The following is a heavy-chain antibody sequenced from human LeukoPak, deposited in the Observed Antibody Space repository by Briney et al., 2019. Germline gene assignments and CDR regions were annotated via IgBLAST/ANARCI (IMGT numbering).Heavy chain of an antibody. CDR2: IYHSGST. CDR1: GGSISSNDW. V-gene: IGHV4-4*02. CDR3: ARWVTATSGWFDP. J-gene: IGHJ5*02. D-gene: IGHD2-21*02. Sequence: SGALSLTCAVSGGSISSNDWWTWVRQPPGKGLEWIGEIYHSGSTNYNPSLKSRITISVDRSKNQFSLNLSSVTAADTAVYYCARWVTATSGWFDPWGQGILVTVSS.